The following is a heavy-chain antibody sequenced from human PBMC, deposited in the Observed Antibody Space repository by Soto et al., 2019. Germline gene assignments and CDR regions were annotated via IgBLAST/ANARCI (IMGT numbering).Heavy chain of an antibody. D-gene: IGHD5-18*01. CDR1: GGSIIDGQTY. CDR2: INYRGTT. Sequence: SETLSLTCTVSGGSIIDGQTYLNWIRQHPERGLEWMGYINYRGTTNYSPALKSRVTISVDTSKNQFSLKLSSVTAADTAVYYCARDLEDHVDTARWFDPWGQGTLVTVSS. J-gene: IGHJ5*02. CDR3: ARDLEDHVDTARWFDP. V-gene: IGHV4-61*01.